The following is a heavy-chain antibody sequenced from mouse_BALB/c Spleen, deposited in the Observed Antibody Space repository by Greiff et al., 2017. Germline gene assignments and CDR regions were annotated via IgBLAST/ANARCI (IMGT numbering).Heavy chain of an antibody. D-gene: IGHD2-1*01. CDR2: INPSTGYT. Sequence: VQRVESGAELAKPGASVKMSCKASGYTFTSYWMHWVKQRPGQGLEWIGYINPSTGYTEYNQKFKDKATLTADKSSSTAYMQLSSLTSEDSAVYYCARSYYGNYGAYWGQGTLVTVSA. J-gene: IGHJ3*01. CDR1: GYTFTSYW. V-gene: IGHV1-7*01. CDR3: ARSYYGNYGAY.